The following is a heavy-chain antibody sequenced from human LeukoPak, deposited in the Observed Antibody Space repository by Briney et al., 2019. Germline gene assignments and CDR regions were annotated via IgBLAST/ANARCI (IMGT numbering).Heavy chain of an antibody. J-gene: IGHJ4*02. Sequence: GESLKISCKGSGYSFTSYWVSWVRQMPGKGLEWVGRIDPGDSETNYSPSLQGHVTISADKSISTAYLQWSSLKASDTAMYYCARRGYDSGSYFNYWGQGTLVTVSS. CDR1: GYSFTSYW. D-gene: IGHD1-26*01. V-gene: IGHV5-10-1*01. CDR3: ARRGYDSGSYFNY. CDR2: IDPGDSET.